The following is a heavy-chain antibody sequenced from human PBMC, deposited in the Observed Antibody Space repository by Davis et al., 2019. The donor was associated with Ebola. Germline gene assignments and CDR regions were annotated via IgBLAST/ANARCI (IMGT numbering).Heavy chain of an antibody. V-gene: IGHV4-59*01. CDR3: ARDSGRGWFDP. D-gene: IGHD3-10*01. CDR2: IYYSGST. CDR1: GGSISSYY. Sequence: SETLSLTCTVSGGSISSYYWTWIRPPPGKGLEWIGYIYYSGSTNYNPSLKSRVTISVDTSKNQFSLKLSSVTAADTAVYYCARDSGRGWFDPWGQGTLVTVSS. J-gene: IGHJ5*02.